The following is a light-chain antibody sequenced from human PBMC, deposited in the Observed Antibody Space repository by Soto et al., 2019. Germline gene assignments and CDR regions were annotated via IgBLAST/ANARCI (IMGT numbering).Light chain of an antibody. J-gene: IGLJ1*01. Sequence: QSALTQPASVSGSPGQSITISCPGTTRDVGNSHLVSWYQPHPGPAPKLMIFAVSRRPAGVADRFSASKSGNTASLTTAGPQAEDEADYYCSSYTSTNTLYGFGTGTKRTGL. CDR1: TRDVGNSHL. V-gene: IGLV2-14*03. CDR3: SSYTSTNTLYG. CDR2: AVS.